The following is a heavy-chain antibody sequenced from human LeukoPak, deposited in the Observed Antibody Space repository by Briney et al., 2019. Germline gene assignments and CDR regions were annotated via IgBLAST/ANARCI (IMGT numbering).Heavy chain of an antibody. J-gene: IGHJ4*02. CDR1: GFTFSSYS. CDR2: ISNSSSYI. Sequence: PGGSLRLSCAASGFTFSSYSMNWVRQAPGKGLEWVSSISNSSSYIYYADSVKGRFTISRDNAKNSLYLQMNSLRAEDTAVYYCARDDWGIVGATKIWGQGTLVTVSS. CDR3: ARDDWGIVGATKI. V-gene: IGHV3-21*01. D-gene: IGHD1-26*01.